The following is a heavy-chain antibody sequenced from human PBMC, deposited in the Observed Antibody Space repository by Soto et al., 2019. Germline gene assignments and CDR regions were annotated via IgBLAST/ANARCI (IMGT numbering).Heavy chain of an antibody. Sequence: SAATLXNPTQTLTLTCTFSGFSLSTSGVGVGWIRQPPGKALEWLALIYWDDDKRYSPSLKSRLTITKDTSKNQVVLTMTNMDPVDTATYYCAHRRVVPATRGANWFDPWGQGTLVTVSS. CDR1: GFSLSTSGVG. V-gene: IGHV2-5*02. CDR2: IYWDDDK. D-gene: IGHD2-2*01. CDR3: AHRRVVPATRGANWFDP. J-gene: IGHJ5*02.